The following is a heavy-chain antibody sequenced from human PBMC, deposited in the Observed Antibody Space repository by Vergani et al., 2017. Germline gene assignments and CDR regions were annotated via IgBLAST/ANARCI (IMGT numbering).Heavy chain of an antibody. CDR1: GFTFSSYA. Sequence: QVQLVESGGGVVQPGRSLRLSCAASGFTFSSYAMHWVRQAPGKGLEWVAVISYDGSNKYYADSVKGRFTISRDNSKNTLYLQMNSLRAEDTAVYYCASLSIVLMVYAPRGDAFDIWGQGTMVTVSS. J-gene: IGHJ3*02. D-gene: IGHD2-8*01. CDR2: ISYDGSNK. V-gene: IGHV3-30*04. CDR3: ASLSIVLMVYAPRGDAFDI.